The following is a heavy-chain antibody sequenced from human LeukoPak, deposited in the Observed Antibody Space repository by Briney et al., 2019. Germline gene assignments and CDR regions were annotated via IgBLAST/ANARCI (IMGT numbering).Heavy chain of an antibody. V-gene: IGHV6-1*01. Sequence: SQTLSLTCAISGDTVSINTAAWNWIRQSPSRGLEWLGRTYYRSKWNTDYAASVQNRITINPDTSTNQFSLQLKSATPEDTAVYYCSRQRSTSTYYFGLDVWGQGTTVTVSS. D-gene: IGHD6-6*01. J-gene: IGHJ6*02. CDR2: TYYRSKWNT. CDR1: GDTVSINTAA. CDR3: SRQRSTSTYYFGLDV.